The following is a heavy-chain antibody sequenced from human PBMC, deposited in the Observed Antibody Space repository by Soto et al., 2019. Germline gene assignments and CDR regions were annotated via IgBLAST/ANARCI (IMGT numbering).Heavy chain of an antibody. D-gene: IGHD3-10*01. CDR1: GFTFSSYG. V-gene: IGHV3-33*01. CDR3: ARGTTHSGYYYGMDV. Sequence: GSLRLSCAASGFTFSSYGMHWVRQAPGKGLEWVAVIWYDGSNKCYAESVKGRFTISRDNSKNTLYLQMNSLRAEDTAVYYCARGTTHSGYYYGMDVWGQGTTVTVSS. CDR2: IWYDGSNK. J-gene: IGHJ6*02.